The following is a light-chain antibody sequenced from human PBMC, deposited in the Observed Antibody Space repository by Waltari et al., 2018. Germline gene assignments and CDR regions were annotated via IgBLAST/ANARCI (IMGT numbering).Light chain of an antibody. CDR3: QQYYSTPVT. J-gene: IGKJ4*01. CDR2: WAS. Sequence: DIVLTQFPDSLAVSLGERAHINCKSSQSVLSSSNNKNYLAWYQQNPGQPPKLVIYWASTRESGVPDRFSGSGSGTDFTLTISSLQAEDVAVYYCQQYYSTPVTFGGGTKLEI. V-gene: IGKV4-1*01. CDR1: QSVLSSSNNKNY.